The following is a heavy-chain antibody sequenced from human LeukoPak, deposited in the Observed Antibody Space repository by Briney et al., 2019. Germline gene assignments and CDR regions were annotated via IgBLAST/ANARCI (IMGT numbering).Heavy chain of an antibody. CDR1: GYSFTSYW. J-gene: IGHJ3*02. V-gene: IGHV5-51*01. Sequence: GESLKISCKGSGYSFTSYWIGWVRQMPGKGLEWMGIIYPGDSGPRYSPSFQGQVTISADKSISTAYLQWSSLKASDTAMYYCARFPRRDYGGNRVSFDIWGQGTMVTVSS. CDR2: IYPGDSGP. D-gene: IGHD4-23*01. CDR3: ARFPRRDYGGNRVSFDI.